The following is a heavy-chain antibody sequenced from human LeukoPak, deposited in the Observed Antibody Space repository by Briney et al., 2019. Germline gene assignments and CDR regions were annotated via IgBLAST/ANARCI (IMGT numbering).Heavy chain of an antibody. D-gene: IGHD3-10*01. CDR2: ITSSATAI. V-gene: IGHV3-11*01. CDR3: AKDAYYYGSGSYEDY. CDR1: GFTFSDYY. Sequence: GGSLRLSCAASGFTFSDYYMSWIRQAPGKGLEWVSYITSSATAIYYTDSVKGRFTISRDNAKNSLYLQVNSLRAEDTAVYYCAKDAYYYGSGSYEDYWGQGTLVTVSS. J-gene: IGHJ4*02.